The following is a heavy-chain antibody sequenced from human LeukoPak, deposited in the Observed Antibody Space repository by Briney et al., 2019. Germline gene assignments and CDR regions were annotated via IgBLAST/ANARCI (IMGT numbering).Heavy chain of an antibody. D-gene: IGHD6-6*01. CDR1: GYTFTSYG. J-gene: IGHJ6*03. CDR3: ARGGIAARPKGDYYMDV. V-gene: IGHV1-18*01. CDR2: ISAYNGNT. Sequence: ASVKVSCKASGYTFTSYGISWARQAPGQGLEWMGWISAYNGNTNYAQKLQGRVTMTTDTSTSTAYMELRSLRSDDTAVYYCARGGIAARPKGDYYMDVWGKGTTVTVSS.